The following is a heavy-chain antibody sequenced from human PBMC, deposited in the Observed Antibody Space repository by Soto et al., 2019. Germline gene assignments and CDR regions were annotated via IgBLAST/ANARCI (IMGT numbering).Heavy chain of an antibody. CDR2: INPSGGST. CDR1: GYTFTSYY. J-gene: IGHJ6*02. V-gene: IGHV1-46*01. Sequence: QVQLVQSGAEVKKPGASVKVSCKASGYTFTSYYMHWVRQAPGQGLEWMGIINPSGGSTSYAQKFQGRVTRTRDTSTSTVYMELSSLGSEDTAVYYCASDGGNTAMVTGGMDVWGQGTTVTVSS. CDR3: ASDGGNTAMVTGGMDV. D-gene: IGHD5-18*01.